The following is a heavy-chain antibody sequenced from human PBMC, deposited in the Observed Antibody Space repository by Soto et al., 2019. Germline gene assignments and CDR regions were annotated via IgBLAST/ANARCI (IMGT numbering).Heavy chain of an antibody. Sequence: SETLSLTCSVSGASLSSGGYSWSWFRRPPGKALEWIAYVYYGGTASYNPSLKSRVTISVDSSKNQFSLTVKSVTAADTAAHFRARYTWAFDYWGQETLDTVSS. CDR1: GASLSSGGYS. CDR2: VYYGGTA. J-gene: IGHJ4*02. CDR3: ARYTWAFDY. V-gene: IGHV4-30-2*01. D-gene: IGHD2-2*02.